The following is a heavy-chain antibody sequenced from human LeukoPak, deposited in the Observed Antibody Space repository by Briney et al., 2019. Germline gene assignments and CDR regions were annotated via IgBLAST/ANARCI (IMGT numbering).Heavy chain of an antibody. CDR1: GFTVSSNS. CDR2: ISSSSSYT. V-gene: IGHV3-11*06. Sequence: GGSLRLSCAASGFTVSSNSMSWVRQAPGKGLEWVSYISSSSSYTNYADSVKGRFTISRDNAKNSLYLQMNSLRAEDTAVYYCARVGVGTTVIYAFDIWGQGTMVTVSS. CDR3: ARVGVGTTVIYAFDI. D-gene: IGHD1-7*01. J-gene: IGHJ3*02.